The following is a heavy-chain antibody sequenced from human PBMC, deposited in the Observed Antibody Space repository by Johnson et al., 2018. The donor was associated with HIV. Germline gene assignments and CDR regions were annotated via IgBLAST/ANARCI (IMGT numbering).Heavy chain of an antibody. CDR1: GFTFSDYY. Sequence: QVQLVESGGGLVKPGGSLRLSCVASGFTFSDYYMSWIRQAPGKGLEWVSYISSSGTTIYSADSVQGRFTTSRDNAKNSLYLQMNSLRAEDTAGYYCARSKDCSVGTCPDAFDIWGQGTLVMVSS. V-gene: IGHV3-11*04. CDR3: ARSKDCSVGTCPDAFDI. J-gene: IGHJ3*02. CDR2: ISSSGTTI. D-gene: IGHD2-15*01.